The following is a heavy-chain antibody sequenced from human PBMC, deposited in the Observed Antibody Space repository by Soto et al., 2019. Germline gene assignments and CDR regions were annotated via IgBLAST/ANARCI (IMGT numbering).Heavy chain of an antibody. V-gene: IGHV3-9*01. Sequence: EVQLVESGGGLVQPGRSLRLSCAGSGFTFDAHAMHWVRQAPGKGLEWVSTIRWNSDNIQYADSVKGRFTISRDNAKNSLYLQLNSLRAEDTALYYCARCGTTSSFSRFRSWVQGTLVPVSS. D-gene: IGHD1-1*01. CDR2: IRWNSDNI. J-gene: IGHJ4*02. CDR3: ARCGTTSSFSRFRS. CDR1: GFTFDAHA.